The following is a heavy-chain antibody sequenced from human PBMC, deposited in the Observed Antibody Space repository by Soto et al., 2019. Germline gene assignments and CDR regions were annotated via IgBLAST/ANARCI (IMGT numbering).Heavy chain of an antibody. CDR3: ARTYVEGIGSRVYYYGMDV. J-gene: IGHJ6*02. CDR2: IYYSGST. V-gene: IGHV4-59*01. Sequence: PSETLSLTCPVSGDSISSYYWSWVRQPPGKGLEWIGYIYYSGSTNYNPSLKSRVTMSLDTSKNQLSLKLTSVTAADTAVYYCARTYVEGIGSRVYYYGMDVWGQGTTVTVSS. CDR1: GDSISSYY. D-gene: IGHD1-26*01.